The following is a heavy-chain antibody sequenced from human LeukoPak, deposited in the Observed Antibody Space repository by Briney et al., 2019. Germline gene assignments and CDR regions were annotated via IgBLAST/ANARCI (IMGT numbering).Heavy chain of an antibody. CDR1: VYTFTTYG. V-gene: IGHV1-18*01. D-gene: IGHD6-19*01. CDR3: ARDRVAERPGWFDP. J-gene: IGHJ5*02. CDR2: ISAYNGNT. Sequence: ASVTVSCTSSVYTFTTYGINWVRQAPGQGLEWMGWISAYNGNTNYAQKVQGRVTMTTDTSTSTAYMELRSLKSDDTAVYYCARDRVAERPGWFDPWGQGTPVTVSS.